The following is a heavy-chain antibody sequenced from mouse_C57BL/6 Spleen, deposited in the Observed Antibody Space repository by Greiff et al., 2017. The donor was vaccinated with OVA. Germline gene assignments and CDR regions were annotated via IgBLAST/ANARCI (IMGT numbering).Heavy chain of an antibody. Sequence: EVMLVESGGGLVKPGGSLKLSCAASGFTFSSYAMSWVRQTPEKRLEWVATISDGGSYTYYPDNVKGRFTISRDNAKNNLYLQMSHLKSEDTAMYYCARAYYDYDDGAWFAYWGHGTLVTVSA. CDR3: ARAYYDYDDGAWFAY. CDR2: ISDGGSYT. D-gene: IGHD2-4*01. CDR1: GFTFSSYA. J-gene: IGHJ3*01. V-gene: IGHV5-4*03.